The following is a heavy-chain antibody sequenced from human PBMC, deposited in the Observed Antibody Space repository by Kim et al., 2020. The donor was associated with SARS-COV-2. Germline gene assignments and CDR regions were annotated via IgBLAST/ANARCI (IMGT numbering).Heavy chain of an antibody. CDR1: GDSISSSGHY. CDR3: ARVRSVTTVGWLVRGWFDP. J-gene: IGHJ5*02. Sequence: SETLSLTCTVSGDSISSSGHYWGWIRQPPGKGLEWIGTIYYSGSTYYIPSLKSRVSISVDTSKNQFSLKLSFVTAADTAVYYCARVRSVTTVGWLVRGWFDPWGQGALVTVSS. CDR2: IYYSGST. V-gene: IGHV4-39*07. D-gene: IGHD6-19*01.